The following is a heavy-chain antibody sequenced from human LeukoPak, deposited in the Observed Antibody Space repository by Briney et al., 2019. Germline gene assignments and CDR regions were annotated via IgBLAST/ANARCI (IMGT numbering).Heavy chain of an antibody. CDR1: AFTFSSYS. J-gene: IGHJ6*03. CDR2: ISSSSSTI. CDR3: TRGIKDYYYYYMDV. V-gene: IGHV3-48*01. Sequence: GGSLRLSCAASAFTFSSYSMNWVRQAPGKGLEWVSYISSSSSTIYYADSVKGRFTISRDNAKNSLYLQMNSLRAEDTAIYYCTRGIKDYYYYYMDVWGKGTTVTISS.